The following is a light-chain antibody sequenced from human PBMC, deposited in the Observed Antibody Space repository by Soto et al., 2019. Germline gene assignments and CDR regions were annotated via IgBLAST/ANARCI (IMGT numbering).Light chain of an antibody. J-gene: IGLJ2*01. CDR1: SSDVGGYNY. V-gene: IGLV2-14*03. CDR2: DVS. Sequence: QSALTQPASVSGSPGQSITISCTGTSSDVGGYNYVSWYQQHPGKVPKVMIYDVSKRASGVSNRFSGSKSGNTASLTIAGLQVDDEDDYYCSSYRSGSPRVVFGGGTKLTVL. CDR3: SSYRSGSPRVV.